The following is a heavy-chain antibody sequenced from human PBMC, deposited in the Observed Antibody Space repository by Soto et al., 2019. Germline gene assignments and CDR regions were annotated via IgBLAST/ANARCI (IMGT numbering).Heavy chain of an antibody. CDR2: ISGSGGST. Sequence: GGSLRLSCAASGFTFSSYAMSWVRQALGKGQEWVSAISGSGGSTYYADSVKGRFTISRDNSKNTLYLQMNSLRAENTAVYYCVIDLYCSSTYCYAGRLGYYDYRGRGTLDIGSS. J-gene: IGHJ4*02. V-gene: IGHV3-23*01. CDR1: GFTFSSYA. CDR3: VIDLYCSSTYCYAGRLGYYDY. D-gene: IGHD2-2*01.